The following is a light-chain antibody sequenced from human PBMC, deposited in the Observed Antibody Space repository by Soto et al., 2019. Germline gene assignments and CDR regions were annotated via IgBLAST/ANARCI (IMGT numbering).Light chain of an antibody. CDR3: GTWDSSLSQWV. CDR1: DSNIGNNF. V-gene: IGLV1-51*01. CDR2: DYD. Sequence: QSVLTQPPSVSAAPGQKVAISCSGSDSNIGNNFVAWYQQVPGTAPKLLIYDYDKRPSGIPDRFSGSKSGTSVTLAVTGLQAGDEADYYCGTWDSSLSQWVFGGGTKLTVL. J-gene: IGLJ3*02.